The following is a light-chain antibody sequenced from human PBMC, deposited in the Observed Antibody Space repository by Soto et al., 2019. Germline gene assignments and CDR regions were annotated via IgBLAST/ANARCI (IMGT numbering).Light chain of an antibody. CDR3: QKYGSSPVT. V-gene: IGKV3-20*01. CDR1: QSIRSNY. Sequence: ETVLTQSPGTLSFSPGERANLSCRASQSIRSNYLAWYQQKPGQAPRFLIYGEFSRATGIPDRFSGSGSGTDLTLTISRLEPEDFAVYYCQKYGSSPVTCGQGTKVDIK. J-gene: IGKJ1*01. CDR2: GEF.